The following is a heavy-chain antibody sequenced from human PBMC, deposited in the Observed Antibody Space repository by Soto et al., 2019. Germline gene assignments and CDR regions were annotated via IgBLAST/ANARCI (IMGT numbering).Heavy chain of an antibody. J-gene: IGHJ5*02. D-gene: IGHD6-13*01. Sequence: SETLSLTCTVSGGSISSYYWSWIRQPPGKGLEWIGYIYYSGSTNYNPSLKSRVTISVDTSKNQFSLKLSSVTAADTAVYYCARRAAGIGVRWFDPWGQATLVTVAS. CDR2: IYYSGST. CDR1: GGSISSYY. V-gene: IGHV4-59*01. CDR3: ARRAAGIGVRWFDP.